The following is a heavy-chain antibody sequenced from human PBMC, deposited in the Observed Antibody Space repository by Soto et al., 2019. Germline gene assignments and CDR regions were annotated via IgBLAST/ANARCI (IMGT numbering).Heavy chain of an antibody. J-gene: IGHJ4*02. CDR1: GFTFGDYG. CDR3: ASQFTGTYCSGGSCYYPWFDY. CDR2: ISWNGGST. V-gene: IGHV3-20*04. Sequence: GGSLRLSCAASGFTFGDYGMSWVRQAPGKGLEWVSGISWNGGSTGYADSVKGRFTISRDNAKNSMYLQLNSLRAEDTALYYCASQFTGTYCSGGSCYYPWFDYWGQGTLVTVSS. D-gene: IGHD2-15*01.